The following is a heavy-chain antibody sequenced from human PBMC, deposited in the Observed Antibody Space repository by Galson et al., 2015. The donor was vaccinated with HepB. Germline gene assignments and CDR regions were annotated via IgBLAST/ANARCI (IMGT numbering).Heavy chain of an antibody. Sequence: LSLTCTVSGGSISSYYWSWIRQPPGKGLEWIGYIYYSGSTNYNPSLKSRVTISVDTSKNQFSLKLSSVTAADTAVYYCARHVVYYDIRRDPLKDNWFDPWGQGTLVTVSS. CDR2: IYYSGST. CDR3: ARHVVYYDIRRDPLKDNWFDP. V-gene: IGHV4-59*08. D-gene: IGHD3-9*01. J-gene: IGHJ5*02. CDR1: GGSISSYY.